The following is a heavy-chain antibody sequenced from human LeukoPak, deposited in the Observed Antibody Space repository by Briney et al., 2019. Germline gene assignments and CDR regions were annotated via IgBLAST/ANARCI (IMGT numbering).Heavy chain of an antibody. D-gene: IGHD1-26*01. Sequence: VASVKVSCKASGYTFASYGISWVRQAPGQGLEWMGWISAYNGNTNYAQKLQGRVTMTTDTSTSTAYMELRSLRSDDTAVYYCARGPHSGSYYYYYMDVWGKGTTVTVSS. CDR3: ARGPHSGSYYYYYMDV. CDR1: GYTFASYG. CDR2: ISAYNGNT. V-gene: IGHV1-18*01. J-gene: IGHJ6*03.